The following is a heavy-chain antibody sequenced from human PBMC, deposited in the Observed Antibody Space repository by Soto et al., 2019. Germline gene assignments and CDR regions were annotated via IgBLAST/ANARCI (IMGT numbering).Heavy chain of an antibody. J-gene: IGHJ6*02. V-gene: IGHV1-46*01. CDR2: INPSGGRT. CDR1: GYTFTSYY. Sequence: GASVKVSCKASGYTFTSYYMHWVRQAPGQGLEWMGIINPSGGRTSYAQKFQGRVTMTRDTSTSTVYMELSSLRSEDTAVYYCAGVAGLRGDYYYYYGMEVWGQGTTVTVSS. D-gene: IGHD3-16*01. CDR3: AGVAGLRGDYYYYYGMEV.